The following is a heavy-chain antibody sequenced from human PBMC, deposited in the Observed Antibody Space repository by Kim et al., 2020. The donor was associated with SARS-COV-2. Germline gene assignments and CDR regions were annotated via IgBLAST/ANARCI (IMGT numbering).Heavy chain of an antibody. CDR2: ISYDGSNK. Sequence: GGSLRLSCAASGFTFSSYAMHWVRQAPGKGLEWVAVISYDGSNKYYADSVKGRFTISRDNSKNTLYLQMNSLRAEDTAVYYCAREPGWYPDAFDIWGQGTMVTVSS. CDR3: AREPGWYPDAFDI. J-gene: IGHJ3*02. D-gene: IGHD6-13*01. V-gene: IGHV3-30-3*01. CDR1: GFTFSSYA.